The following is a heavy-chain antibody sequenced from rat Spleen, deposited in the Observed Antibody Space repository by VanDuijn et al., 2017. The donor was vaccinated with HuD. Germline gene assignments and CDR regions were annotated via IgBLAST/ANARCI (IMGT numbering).Heavy chain of an antibody. V-gene: IGHV5-25*01. Sequence: EVQLVESGGGLVQPGRSLKLSCAASGFTFSNYYMAWVRQAPTKGLEWVATISNGGSGTFYPDSVKGRFTISRDNAKSTLYLQMDSLRSDDTATYYCARPPPSYYGYSLRIDYWGQGTLVTVSS. J-gene: IGHJ3*01. CDR3: ARPPPSYYGYSLRIDY. CDR2: ISNGGSGT. CDR1: GFTFSNYY. D-gene: IGHD1-7*01.